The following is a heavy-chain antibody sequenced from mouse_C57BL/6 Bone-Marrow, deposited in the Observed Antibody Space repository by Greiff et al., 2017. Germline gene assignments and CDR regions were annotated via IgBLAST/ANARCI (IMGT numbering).Heavy chain of an antibody. CDR3: ARWKGAWFAY. V-gene: IGHV1-4*01. J-gene: IGHJ3*01. CDR1: GYTFTSYT. Sequence: VKLVESGAELARPGASVKMSCKASGYTFTSYTMHWVKQRPGQGLEWIGYINPSSGYTKYNQKFKDKDTLTADKSSSTAYMQLSSVTSEDSAVYYCARWKGAWFAYWGQGTLVTVSA. CDR2: INPSSGYT.